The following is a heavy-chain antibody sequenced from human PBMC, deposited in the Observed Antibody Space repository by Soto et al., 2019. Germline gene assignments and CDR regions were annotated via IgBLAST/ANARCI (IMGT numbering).Heavy chain of an antibody. CDR3: ARARVIAAPQGFFDY. J-gene: IGHJ4*02. D-gene: IGHD6-6*01. V-gene: IGHV4-34*01. CDR2: INHSGST. Sequence: SETLSLTCAVYGGSFSGYYCIWSRHPPGKGLEWIGEINHSGSTNYNPSLKSRVTISVDTSKNQFSLKLSSVTAADTAVYYCARARVIAAPQGFFDYWGQGTLVTVSS. CDR1: GGSFSGYY.